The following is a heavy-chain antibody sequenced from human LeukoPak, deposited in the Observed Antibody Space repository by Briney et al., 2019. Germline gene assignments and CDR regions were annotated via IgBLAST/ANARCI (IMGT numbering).Heavy chain of an antibody. CDR1: GGTFSSYA. CDR2: IIPIFGTA. CDR3: ARGSGSYNYYYGMDV. V-gene: IGHV1-69*13. D-gene: IGHD1-26*01. J-gene: IGHJ6*02. Sequence: SVKVSCKASGGTFSSYASSWVRQAPGQGLEWMGGIIPIFGTANYAQKFQGRVTITADESTSTAYMELSSLRSEDTAVYYCARGSGSYNYYYGMDVWGQGTTVTVSS.